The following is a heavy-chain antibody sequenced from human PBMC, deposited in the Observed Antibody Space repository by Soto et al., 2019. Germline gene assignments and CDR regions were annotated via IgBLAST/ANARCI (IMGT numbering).Heavy chain of an antibody. CDR2: IYYSGST. V-gene: IGHV4-59*01. CDR3: AIVSYYYDSSGYYHY. Sequence: SETLSLTCTVSGGSISSYYWSWIRQPPGKGLEWIGYIYYSGSTNYNPSLKSRVTISVDTSKNQFSLKLSSVTAADTAVYYCAIVSYYYDSSGYYHYWGPGTLVTVSS. D-gene: IGHD3-22*01. J-gene: IGHJ4*02. CDR1: GGSISSYY.